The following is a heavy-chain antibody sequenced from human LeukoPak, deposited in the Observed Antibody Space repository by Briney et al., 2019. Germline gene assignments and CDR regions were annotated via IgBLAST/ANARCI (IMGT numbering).Heavy chain of an antibody. CDR3: ARSFGGDTVTSIIDY. J-gene: IGHJ4*02. D-gene: IGHD4-17*01. CDR2: IIPFLGTT. CDR1: GGVFTTYA. Sequence: ASVKVSCKASGGVFTTYAISWVRQAPGQGLEWMGSIIPFLGTTNYAQKFQGRVTITADEPTRTAYMELRSLRSDDTAVYYCARSFGGDTVTSIIDYWGQGTLVTVSS. V-gene: IGHV1-69*11.